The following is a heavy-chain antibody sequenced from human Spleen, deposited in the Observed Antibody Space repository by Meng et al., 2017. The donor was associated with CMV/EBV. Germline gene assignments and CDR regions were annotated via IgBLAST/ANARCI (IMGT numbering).Heavy chain of an antibody. CDR1: GYTFTAYY. J-gene: IGHJ3*02. CDR2: INPNDGVT. CDR3: ARRGIAARRSFDI. V-gene: IGHV1-2*02. D-gene: IGHD6-13*01. Sequence: ASVKVSCKASGYTFTAYYIRWVRQAPGQGLEWVAWINPNDGVTNFIEKFQGRVTMTRDTSMSTAYMELSRLTSDDTAVYYCARRGIAARRSFDIWGQGTTVTVSS.